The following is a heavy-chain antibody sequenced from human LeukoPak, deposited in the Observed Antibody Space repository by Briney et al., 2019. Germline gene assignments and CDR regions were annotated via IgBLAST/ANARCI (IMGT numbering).Heavy chain of an antibody. CDR2: INAGNGNT. Sequence: GASVKVSCKASGYTFTSYAMHWVRQAPGQRLEWMGWINAGNGNTKYSQKFQGRVTITRDTSASTAYMELSSLRSEDTAVYYCVRTPYYYDSSGYRVDNWFDPWGQGTLVTVSS. J-gene: IGHJ5*02. CDR3: VRTPYYYDSSGYRVDNWFDP. D-gene: IGHD3-22*01. V-gene: IGHV1-3*01. CDR1: GYTFTSYA.